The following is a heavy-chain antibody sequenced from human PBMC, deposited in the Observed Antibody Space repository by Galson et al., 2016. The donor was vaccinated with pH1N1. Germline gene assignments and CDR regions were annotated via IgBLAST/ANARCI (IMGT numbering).Heavy chain of an antibody. CDR3: ARMRYGGYSDWFDP. CDR1: GFSLSTSGMC. Sequence: PALVKPPQTLTLTCTFSGFSLSTSGMCVSWIRQPPGKTLEWLALIDWDDDKYYSTSLKTRLTISKDTSKNQVVLTMTNVDPVDTATYYCARMRYGGYSDWFDPWGQGTLVTVSS. D-gene: IGHD4-17*01. CDR2: IDWDDDK. J-gene: IGHJ5*02. V-gene: IGHV2-70*01.